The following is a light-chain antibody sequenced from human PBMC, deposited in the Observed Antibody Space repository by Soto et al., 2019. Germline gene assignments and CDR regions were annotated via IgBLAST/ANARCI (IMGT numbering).Light chain of an antibody. J-gene: IGKJ4*01. V-gene: IGKV3-20*01. CDR3: QQYASSPLT. CDR1: QSVGRNY. CDR2: GAS. Sequence: EIVLTQSPGTLSLSPGERATLSCRASQSVGRNYLAWYQQKPGQAPRLLIYGASSRATGIPDRFSGSGSGTDCPLTLSRLEPEDFAVYYCQQYASSPLTFGGGTKVEIK.